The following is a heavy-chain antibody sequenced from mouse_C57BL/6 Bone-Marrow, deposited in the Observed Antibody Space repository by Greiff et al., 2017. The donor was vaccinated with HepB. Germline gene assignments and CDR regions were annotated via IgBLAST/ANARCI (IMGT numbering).Heavy chain of an antibody. Sequence: QVQLQQPGAELVKPGASVKLSCKASGYTFTSYWMHWVKQRPGQGLEWIGMIHPNSGSTKYNEKLKSKATLTVDKSSSTAYMQLSSLTSEDSAVYYCARTRIYYGSPDYWGQGTSVTVSS. V-gene: IGHV1-64*01. CDR3: ARTRIYYGSPDY. D-gene: IGHD1-1*01. CDR2: IHPNSGST. CDR1: GYTFTSYW. J-gene: IGHJ4*01.